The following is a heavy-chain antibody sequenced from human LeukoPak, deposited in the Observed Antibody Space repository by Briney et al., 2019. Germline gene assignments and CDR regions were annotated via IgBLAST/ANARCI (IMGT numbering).Heavy chain of an antibody. CDR2: INPSGGST. V-gene: IGHV1-46*01. Sequence: ASVKVSCKASGYTFTSYYMHWVRQAPGQGLEWMGIINPSGGSTSYAQKFQGRVTMTRDTSISTAYMELSRLRSDDTAVYYCARDLDCSSTSCYSGMDAFDIWGQGTMVTVSS. J-gene: IGHJ3*02. CDR1: GYTFTSYY. CDR3: ARDLDCSSTSCYSGMDAFDI. D-gene: IGHD2-2*01.